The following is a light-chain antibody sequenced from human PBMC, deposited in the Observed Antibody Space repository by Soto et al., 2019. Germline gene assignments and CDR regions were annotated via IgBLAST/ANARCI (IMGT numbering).Light chain of an antibody. J-gene: IGKJ1*01. CDR2: SAS. CDR3: QKYNSAPRT. Sequence: DIPMTQSPSSLSASVGDRVTITCRASQGISYYLAWYQQKPGKVPKLLIYSASTLQSGVPSRFSGSGSGTDFTLTISSLQPEDVATYYCQKYNSAPRTFGPGTRVEIK. V-gene: IGKV1-27*01. CDR1: QGISYY.